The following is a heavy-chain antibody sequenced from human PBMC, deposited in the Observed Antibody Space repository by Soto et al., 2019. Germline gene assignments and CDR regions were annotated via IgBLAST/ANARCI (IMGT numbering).Heavy chain of an antibody. J-gene: IGHJ4*01. V-gene: IGHV4-38-2*02. CDR2: IYHGGTT. Sequence: PSETLSLTCTVSGYSISSGSYWGWIRQPPGKGPEWIASIYHGGTTFYNPSLKSRVTVSVDKSNNQFSLKLRSVTAADTAVYYCAKAHVMVVGGSTFDYWGHGTMVTVS. D-gene: IGHD2-15*01. CDR1: GYSISSGSY. CDR3: AKAHVMVVGGSTFDY.